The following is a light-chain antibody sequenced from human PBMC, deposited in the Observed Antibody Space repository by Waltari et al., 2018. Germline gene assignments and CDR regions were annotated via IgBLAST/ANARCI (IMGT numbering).Light chain of an antibody. CDR3: QQYGSSPLFT. J-gene: IGKJ3*01. CDR2: AAS. V-gene: IGKV3-20*01. Sequence: EIVLTQSPGTLSLSPGERATLSCRASQSVSSSYLAWFQQKPGQAPRLLIYAASSRATGIPDRFSGSGSGTDFTLTISRLEPEDFAVYYCQQYGSSPLFTFGPGTKVYIK. CDR1: QSVSSSY.